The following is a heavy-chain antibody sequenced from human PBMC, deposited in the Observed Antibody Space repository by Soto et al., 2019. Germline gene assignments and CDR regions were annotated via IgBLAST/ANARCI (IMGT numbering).Heavy chain of an antibody. J-gene: IGHJ4*02. D-gene: IGHD3-3*01. Sequence: GAPVKVSWKGSGYTFPSPGVRRVCQAPGQGLEWMGWISAYNGNTNYAQKLQGRVTMTTDTSTSTAYMELRSLRSDDTAVYYCARASYDFWSGPFHPNGYWGQGTLVTVSS. CDR2: ISAYNGNT. V-gene: IGHV1-18*01. CDR1: GYTFPSPG. CDR3: ARASYDFWSGPFHPNGY.